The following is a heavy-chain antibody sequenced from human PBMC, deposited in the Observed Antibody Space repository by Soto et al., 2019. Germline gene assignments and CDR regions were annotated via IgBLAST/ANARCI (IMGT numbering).Heavy chain of an antibody. D-gene: IGHD3-9*01. J-gene: IGHJ3*02. CDR1: GFTFDDYG. CDR2: INWNGGST. CDR3: ARRMDDINAFDI. V-gene: IGHV3-20*01. Sequence: GGSLRLSCAASGFTFDDYGMSWVRQAPGKGLEWVSGINWNGGSTGYADSVKGRFTISRDNAKNSLYLQMNSLRAEDTALYHCARRMDDINAFDIWGQGTMVTVSS.